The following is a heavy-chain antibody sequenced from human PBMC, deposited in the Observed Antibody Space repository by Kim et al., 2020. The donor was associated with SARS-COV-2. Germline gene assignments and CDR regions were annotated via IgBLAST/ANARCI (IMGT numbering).Heavy chain of an antibody. CDR1: GIPFSNAW. D-gene: IGHD2-2*01. Sequence: GGSLRLSCAVSGIPFSNAWFNWVRQSPGKGLEWVGRIKSKSDGGTSDLAAPVKGRFAISRDDSKNTLYLAMNNVKTDDSAVYYCTTVSMRWGQGTLVTVS. CDR2: IKSKSDGGTS. CDR3: TTVSMR. V-gene: IGHV3-15*01. J-gene: IGHJ4*02.